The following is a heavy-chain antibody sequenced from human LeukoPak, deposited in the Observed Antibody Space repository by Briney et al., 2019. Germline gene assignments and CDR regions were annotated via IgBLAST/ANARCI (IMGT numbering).Heavy chain of an antibody. Sequence: GGSLRLSCAASGFTFSSFAMRWVRQAPGKGLGWVSSISGNGVGTYYADSVKGRFTISRDNSKNSLNLQMNSLRVEDTAVYYCAKRGSTSYHFDSWGQGTLVTVSS. CDR3: AKRGSTSYHFDS. J-gene: IGHJ4*02. CDR1: GFTFSSFA. V-gene: IGHV3-23*01. CDR2: ISGNGVGT. D-gene: IGHD2-2*01.